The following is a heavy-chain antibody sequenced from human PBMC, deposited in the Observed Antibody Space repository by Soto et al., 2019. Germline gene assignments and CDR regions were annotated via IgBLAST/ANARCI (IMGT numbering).Heavy chain of an antibody. CDR3: AKDGRPMGNGIAAANDY. V-gene: IGHV3-23*01. D-gene: IGHD6-13*01. J-gene: IGHJ4*02. CDR1: GFAFSRND. Sequence: PGGSLRLSCAASGFAFSRNDMNWVRQRPGKGLEWVSNINYSGVSTYYSDAVKGRFTISRDNSKNTLYLQMNSLRAEDTAVYYCAKDGRPMGNGIAAANDYWGQGTLVTVSS. CDR2: INYSGVST.